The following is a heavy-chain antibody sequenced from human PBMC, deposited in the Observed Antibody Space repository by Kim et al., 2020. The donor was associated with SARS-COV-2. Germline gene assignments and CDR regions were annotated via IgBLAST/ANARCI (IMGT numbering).Heavy chain of an antibody. D-gene: IGHD4-17*01. J-gene: IGHJ4*02. CDR3: AKMSPHGGSST. V-gene: IGHV3-23*01. CDR1: GFTFSSYA. CDR2: ISVDGGKT. Sequence: GGSLRLSCAASGFTFSSYAMTWVRQAPGKGLEWVSSISVDGGKTYYADSVKGRFTISRDNAKNTLYLQMNNLRADDTAVYYCAKMSPHGGSSTWGQGTLVTVSS.